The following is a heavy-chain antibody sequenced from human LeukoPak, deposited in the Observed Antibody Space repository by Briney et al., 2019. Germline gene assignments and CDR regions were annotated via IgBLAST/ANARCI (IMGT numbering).Heavy chain of an antibody. J-gene: IGHJ4*02. CDR3: ARLYYYDSSGYYNGNY. V-gene: IGHV5-51*01. D-gene: IGHD3-22*01. CDR1: GYSFASYW. CDR2: IYPGDSDT. Sequence: GESLKISCKGSGYSFASYWIAWVRQMPGKGLEWMGIIYPGDSDTTYSPSFQGQVTISADTSISTAYLQWSSLKASDTAMYYCARLYYYDSSGYYNGNYRGQGTLVTVSS.